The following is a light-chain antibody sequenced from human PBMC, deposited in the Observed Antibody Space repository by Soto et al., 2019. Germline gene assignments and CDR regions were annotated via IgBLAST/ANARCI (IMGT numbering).Light chain of an antibody. J-gene: IGKJ2*01. V-gene: IGKV1-5*01. Sequence: DIQMTQSPSALSASLGDRVTITCRASQSLNSRLAWYQQFPGKAPRLLIYDASGLTSGVPSRFSGGGSGTDFTLTISSLQPDDCATCHCQQYASHPYTFGQGTKVEMK. CDR1: QSLNSR. CDR2: DAS. CDR3: QQYASHPYT.